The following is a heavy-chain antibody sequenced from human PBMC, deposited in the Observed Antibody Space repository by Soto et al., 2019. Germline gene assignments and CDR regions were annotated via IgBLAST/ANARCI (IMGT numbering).Heavy chain of an antibody. CDR1: GYTFTSYG. D-gene: IGHD3-22*01. CDR2: ISAYNGNT. Sequence: ASVKVSCKASGYTFTSYGISWVRQAPGQGLEWMGWISAYNGNTNYAQKLQGRVTMTTDTSTSTAYMELRSLRSDDTAVYYCASSKVEAYQYDSSGYVAYYWGQGPLVIVSS. V-gene: IGHV1-18*04. CDR3: ASSKVEAYQYDSSGYVAYY. J-gene: IGHJ4*02.